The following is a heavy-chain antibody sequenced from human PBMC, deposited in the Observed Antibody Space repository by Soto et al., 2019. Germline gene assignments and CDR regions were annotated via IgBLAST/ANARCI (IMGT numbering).Heavy chain of an antibody. CDR2: TSGSGDTT. Sequence: LRLSCEASGFTFTSYAMSWVRQAPGKGLEWVSATSGSGDTTYYADSVKGRFTISRDNSEKRLYLQMNSLRAEDTAVYYCAKMVHGGYVSYFDSWGQGTLVTVS. CDR3: AKMVHGGYVSYFDS. J-gene: IGHJ4*02. CDR1: GFTFTSYA. V-gene: IGHV3-23*01. D-gene: IGHD5-12*01.